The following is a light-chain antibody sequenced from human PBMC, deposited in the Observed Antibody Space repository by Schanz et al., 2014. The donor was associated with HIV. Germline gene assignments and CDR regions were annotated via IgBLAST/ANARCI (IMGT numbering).Light chain of an antibody. CDR1: QSVSSSY. V-gene: IGKV3-20*01. CDR2: SAT. J-gene: IGKJ4*01. CDR3: QQYFSWPLT. Sequence: EIVLTQSPGTLSLSPGERATLSCRASQSVSSSYLAWYQQKPGQAPRLLIHSATTRATGIPARISGSGSGTDFTLTISRLEPEDFAVYYCQQYFSWPLTFGGGTKVEIK.